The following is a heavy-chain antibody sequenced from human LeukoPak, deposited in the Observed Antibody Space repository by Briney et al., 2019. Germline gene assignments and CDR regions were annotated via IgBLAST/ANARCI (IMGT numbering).Heavy chain of an antibody. D-gene: IGHD3-22*01. CDR2: ISHSGST. Sequence: SETLSLTCAVYGGSFSGYYWSWIRQPPGKGLEWIGEISHSGSTNYNPSLKSRVTISADTSKNQFSLKLSSVTAADTAVYYCASRSGYSGPVDYWGQGILVTVSS. CDR1: GGSFSGYY. J-gene: IGHJ4*02. CDR3: ASRSGYSGPVDY. V-gene: IGHV4-34*01.